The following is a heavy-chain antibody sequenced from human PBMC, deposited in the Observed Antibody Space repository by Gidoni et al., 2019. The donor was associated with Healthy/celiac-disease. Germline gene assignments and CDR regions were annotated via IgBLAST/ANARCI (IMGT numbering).Heavy chain of an antibody. Sequence: QVQLQESGPGLVKPSQTLSLTCTVSGGSISSGGYYWSWIRQHPGKGLEWIGYIYYSGSTYYNPSLKSRVTISVDTSKNQFSLKLSSVTAADTAVYYCARWAEGTRQGYRWFDPWGQGTLVTVSS. J-gene: IGHJ5*02. CDR3: ARWAEGTRQGYRWFDP. D-gene: IGHD6-13*01. V-gene: IGHV4-31*03. CDR1: GGSISSGGYY. CDR2: IYYSGST.